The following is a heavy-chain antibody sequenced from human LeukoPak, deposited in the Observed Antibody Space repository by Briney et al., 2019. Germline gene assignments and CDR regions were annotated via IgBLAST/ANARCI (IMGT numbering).Heavy chain of an antibody. CDR3: AGGDYGDRA. D-gene: IGHD4-17*01. V-gene: IGHV4-34*01. CDR2: INHSGST. CDR1: GGSFSGYY. Sequence: SETLSLTCAVYGGSFSGYYWSWIRQPPGKGLEWIGEINHSGSTNYKPSLKSRVTISVDTSKNQFSLKLSSVTAADTAVYYCAGGDYGDRAWGQGTLVTVSS. J-gene: IGHJ5*02.